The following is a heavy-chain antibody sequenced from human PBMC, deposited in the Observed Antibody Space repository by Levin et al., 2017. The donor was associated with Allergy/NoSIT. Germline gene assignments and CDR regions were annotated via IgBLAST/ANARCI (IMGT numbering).Heavy chain of an antibody. CDR1: GFAFSSYW. J-gene: IGHJ4*02. Sequence: GESLKISCAASGFAFSSYWMYWVRQAPGKGLVWVSRINSDGSSTSYADSVKGRFTISRDNAKNTLSLPINSLRAEDTAVYECVRGDFDSSTYTSGYWGQGTLVTVSS. D-gene: IGHD3-16*01. V-gene: IGHV3-74*01. CDR2: INSDGSST. CDR3: VRGDFDSSTYTSGY.